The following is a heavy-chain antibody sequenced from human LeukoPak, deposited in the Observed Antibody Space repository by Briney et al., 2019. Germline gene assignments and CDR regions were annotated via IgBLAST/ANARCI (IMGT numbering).Heavy chain of an antibody. V-gene: IGHV3-30*04. CDR1: GFSFSNYA. CDR2: ISYDGSNK. Sequence: GGSLRLSCAASGFSFSNYAMRWVRQAPGKGLEWVAVISYDGSNKYYADSVKGRFTISRDNSKNTLYLQMNSLRAEDTAVYYCARGPSLWGQGTLVTVSS. J-gene: IGHJ4*02. CDR3: ARGPSL. D-gene: IGHD3-16*02.